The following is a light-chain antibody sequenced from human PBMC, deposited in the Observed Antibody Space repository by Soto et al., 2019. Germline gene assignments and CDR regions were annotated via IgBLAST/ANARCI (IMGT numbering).Light chain of an antibody. CDR1: QSVNNY. CDR3: QHRSIWTVS. V-gene: IGKV3-11*01. CDR2: DAS. J-gene: IGKJ5*01. Sequence: EIVLTQSPATLSLSPGERATLSFRASQSVNNYLPWYQQKPGQAPRLLIFDASNRATGIPARFSGSGSATDFTLTISSLETEDFAVYYCQHRSIWTVSFGQGTRLEIK.